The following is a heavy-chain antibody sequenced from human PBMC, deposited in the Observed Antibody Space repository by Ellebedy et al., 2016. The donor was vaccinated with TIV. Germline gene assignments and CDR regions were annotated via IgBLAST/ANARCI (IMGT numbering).Heavy chain of an antibody. D-gene: IGHD3-10*01. CDR3: ASRITIVRGAIVLRYYDY. V-gene: IGHV3-7*01. CDR2: IKHDGSEK. CDR1: GFTFSNYW. Sequence: PGGSLRLSCAAWGFTFSNYWMSWVRQAPGKGLEWVANIKHDGSEKYYVDSVKGRFTISRDNTKNSLYLQMNSLRAEDTAVYYCASRITIVRGAIVLRYYDYWGQGTLVTVSS. J-gene: IGHJ4*02.